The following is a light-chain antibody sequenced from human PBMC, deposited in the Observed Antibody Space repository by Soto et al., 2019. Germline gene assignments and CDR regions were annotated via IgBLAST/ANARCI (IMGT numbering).Light chain of an antibody. V-gene: IGKV3-20*01. CDR2: GAS. CDR3: QQYGSSFSWT. Sequence: EIVLTQSPGTLSLSPGERATLSCRASQSVSSSYLAWYQQKPGQAPRLLIYGASSRATGIPDRFSGSGSGTDFTLTISRLGPEDFAVYYCQQYGSSFSWTFGQGTKVEIK. J-gene: IGKJ1*01. CDR1: QSVSSSY.